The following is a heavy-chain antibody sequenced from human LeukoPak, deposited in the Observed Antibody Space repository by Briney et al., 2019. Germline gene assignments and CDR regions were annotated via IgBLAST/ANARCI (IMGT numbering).Heavy chain of an antibody. D-gene: IGHD3-10*01. CDR3: AKDIGYYYGGGIYYSYYYSGRDV. V-gene: IGHV4-59*01. J-gene: IGHJ6*04. CDR2: IYYSGST. Sequence: SETLSLTCTVSGGSISSYYWSWIRQPPGKGLEWIGYIYYSGSTNYNPSLKSRVTISVDTSKNQFSLKLSSVTAADTAVYYCAKDIGYYYGGGIYYSYYYSGRDVGGKGPTVTVPS. CDR1: GGSISSYY.